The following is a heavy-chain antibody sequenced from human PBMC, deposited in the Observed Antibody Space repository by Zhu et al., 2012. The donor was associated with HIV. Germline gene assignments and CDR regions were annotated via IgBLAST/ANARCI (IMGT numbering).Heavy chain of an antibody. CDR1: GHSISSGYY. J-gene: IGHJ3*02. CDR2: VYHSGAT. D-gene: IGHD2-15*01. CDR3: VRPQSRLLSNAFEI. V-gene: IGHV4-38-2*01. Sequence: QVQLQESGPGLVKPSETLSLTCGVSGHSISSGYYWGWIRQPPGKGLEWIGSVYHSGATYYKPSLRSRFTISRDMSKNQLFLNVNSVTAADTAVYFCVRPQSRLLSNAFEIWGQGIMVTVSS.